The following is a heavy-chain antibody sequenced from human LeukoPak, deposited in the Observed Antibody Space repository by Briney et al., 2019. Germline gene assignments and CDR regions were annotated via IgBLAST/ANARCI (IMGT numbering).Heavy chain of an antibody. Sequence: LSETLSLTCAVYGGSFSGYYWSWIRQPPGKGLEWIGEINHSGSTNYNPSLKSRVTISVDTSKNQFSLKLSSVTAADTAVYYCARKGARQLVPRWFDPWGQGTLVTVSS. J-gene: IGHJ5*02. CDR1: GGSFSGYY. CDR2: INHSGST. D-gene: IGHD6-13*01. CDR3: ARKGARQLVPRWFDP. V-gene: IGHV4-34*01.